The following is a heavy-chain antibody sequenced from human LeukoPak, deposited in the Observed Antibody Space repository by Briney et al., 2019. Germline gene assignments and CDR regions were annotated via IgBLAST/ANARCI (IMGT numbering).Heavy chain of an antibody. CDR1: GGSISSGGYY. D-gene: IGHD5-18*01. V-gene: IGHV4-31*03. Sequence: SQTLSLTCTVSGGSISSGGYYWSWIRQHPGKGLEWIGYIYYSGSTYYNPSLKGRVTISVDTSKNQFSLKLSSVTAADTAVYYCARDRWNTATRYYFDYWGQGTLVTVSS. CDR2: IYYSGST. CDR3: ARDRWNTATRYYFDY. J-gene: IGHJ4*02.